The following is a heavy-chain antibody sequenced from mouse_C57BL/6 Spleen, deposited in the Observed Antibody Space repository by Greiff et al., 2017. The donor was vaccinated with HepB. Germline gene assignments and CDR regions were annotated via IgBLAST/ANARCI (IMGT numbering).Heavy chain of an antibody. CDR3: AKKGAYPGAMDY. Sequence: KCLEWLGVIWRGGSTDYNAAFMSRLSITKDNSKSQVFFKMNSLQADDTAIYYCAKKGAYPGAMDYWGQGTSVTVSS. CDR2: IWRGGST. J-gene: IGHJ4*01. V-gene: IGHV2-5*01. D-gene: IGHD2-10*01.